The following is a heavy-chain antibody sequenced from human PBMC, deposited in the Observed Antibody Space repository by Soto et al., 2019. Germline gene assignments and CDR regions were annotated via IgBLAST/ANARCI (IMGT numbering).Heavy chain of an antibody. CDR3: TTSTADYDYSYYYGMDV. D-gene: IGHD4-4*01. V-gene: IGHV3-73*01. CDR2: IRSKANSYAT. Sequence: GGSLRLSCAASGFTFSGSAMHWVRQASGKGLEWVGRIRSKANSYATAYAASVKGRFTISRDDSKNTAYLQMNSLKTEDTAVYYCTTSTADYDYSYYYGMDVWGQGTTVTVS. CDR1: GFTFSGSA. J-gene: IGHJ6*02.